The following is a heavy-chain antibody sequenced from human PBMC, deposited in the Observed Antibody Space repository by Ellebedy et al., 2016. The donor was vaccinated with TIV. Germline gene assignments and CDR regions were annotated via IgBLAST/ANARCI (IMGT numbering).Heavy chain of an antibody. J-gene: IGHJ4*02. CDR2: IYDSGTT. CDR3: ARLAKLDSGYAFDY. CDR1: GASIRGSY. V-gene: IGHV4-59*08. D-gene: IGHD2-8*01. Sequence: MPSETLSLTCTVSGASIRGSYWSWIRQSPGMRMEWPAYIYDSGTTNFNPSLSNRLTISRDTSRNQVSLRLNSVTAADTAVYYCARLAKLDSGYAFDYWGQGTLVTVSS.